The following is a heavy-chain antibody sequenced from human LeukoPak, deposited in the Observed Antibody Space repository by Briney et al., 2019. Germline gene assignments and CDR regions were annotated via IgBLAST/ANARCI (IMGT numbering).Heavy chain of an antibody. Sequence: PGGSLRLSCAASGFTFSSYSMNWVRQAPGKGLEWVSSISSSSSCIYYADSVKGRFTISRDNAKNSLYLQMNSLRAEDTAVYYCAREDCSGGSCYSSEAFDIWGQGTMVTVSS. CDR2: ISSSSSCI. CDR1: GFTFSSYS. D-gene: IGHD2-15*01. CDR3: AREDCSGGSCYSSEAFDI. V-gene: IGHV3-21*01. J-gene: IGHJ3*02.